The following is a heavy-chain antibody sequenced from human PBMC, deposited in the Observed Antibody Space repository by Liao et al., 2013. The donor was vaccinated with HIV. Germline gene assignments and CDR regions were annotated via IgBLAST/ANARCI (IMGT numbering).Heavy chain of an antibody. J-gene: IGHJ4*02. CDR2: ISYSGST. V-gene: IGHV4-39*07. Sequence: QXQLQQWGAGLLKPSETLSLTCTVSGGSISSGSYYWGWIRQPPGKGLEWIGSISYSGSTYYNPSLKSRVTISVDTSKNQFSLKLSSVTAADTAVYYCARARLEWLFKGPAQHYFDYWGQGILVSVSS. CDR1: GGSISSGSYY. CDR3: ARARLEWLFKGPAQHYFDY. D-gene: IGHD3-3*01.